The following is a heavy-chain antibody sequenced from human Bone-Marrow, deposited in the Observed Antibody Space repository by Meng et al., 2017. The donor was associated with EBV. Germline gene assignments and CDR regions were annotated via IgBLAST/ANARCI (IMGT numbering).Heavy chain of an antibody. CDR2: INHRGST. Sequence: VQQQQWGAGLLKPAQCLSLTCDVYGGSFSGYHWSWIRQPPGKGLEWIGEINHRGSTNYNASLKIRVTISIDTSKNHFSLKLTSVTAADTAVYYCARFPLVICSSPSCYASGIDWFDPWGQGTLVTVSS. D-gene: IGHD2-2*01. CDR1: GGSFSGYH. J-gene: IGHJ5*02. CDR3: ARFPLVICSSPSCYASGIDWFDP. V-gene: IGHV4-34*01.